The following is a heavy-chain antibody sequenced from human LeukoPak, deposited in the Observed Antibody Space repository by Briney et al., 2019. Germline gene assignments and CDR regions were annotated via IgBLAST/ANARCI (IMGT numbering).Heavy chain of an antibody. Sequence: SVKVSCKASGGTLSSYAISWVRQAPGQGLEWMGRIIPIFGIANYAQKFQGRVTITADKSTSTAYMELSSLRSEDTAVYYCAREEGDYYDSSGYYLDYWGQGTLVTVSS. CDR3: AREEGDYYDSSGYYLDY. V-gene: IGHV1-69*04. CDR1: GGTLSSYA. D-gene: IGHD3-22*01. J-gene: IGHJ4*02. CDR2: IIPIFGIA.